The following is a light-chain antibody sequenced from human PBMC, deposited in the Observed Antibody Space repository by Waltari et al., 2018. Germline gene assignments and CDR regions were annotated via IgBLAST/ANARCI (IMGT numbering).Light chain of an antibody. CDR2: KAS. Sequence: DIKRTQSPSTQSASVGARVTITCRASQSISSGLAWYQQKPGKAPKLLIYKASNLESGVPSRFSGSGSGTEFALTISSLQPDDFATYYCQQYSSYPTWTFGQGTKVEIK. J-gene: IGKJ1*01. CDR3: QQYSSYPTWT. CDR1: QSISSG. V-gene: IGKV1-5*03.